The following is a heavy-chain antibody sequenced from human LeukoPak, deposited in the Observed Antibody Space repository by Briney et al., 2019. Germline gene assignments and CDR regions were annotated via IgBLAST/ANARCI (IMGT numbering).Heavy chain of an antibody. D-gene: IGHD2-8*01. CDR3: AARDRNNGVDY. Sequence: GGSLRLSCAVSEFTVYNSYMSWVRQAPGKGLEWVSIIYSGGDTFYVDSVKGRFTISRDKSKNTVYLQMNSLRAEDTAVYYCAARDRNNGVDYWGQGTQVTVSS. CDR1: EFTVYNSY. J-gene: IGHJ4*02. V-gene: IGHV3-53*01. CDR2: IYSGGDT.